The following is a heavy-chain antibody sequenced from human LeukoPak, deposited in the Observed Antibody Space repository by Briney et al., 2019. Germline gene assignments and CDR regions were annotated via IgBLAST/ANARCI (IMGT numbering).Heavy chain of an antibody. CDR2: ISGGGSTI. CDR1: GFTFSSYA. D-gene: IGHD3-3*01. J-gene: IGHJ4*02. Sequence: PGGSLRLSCAASGFTFSSYAMGWVRQAPGKWLDWVSVISGGGSTIYYADSVKGRFTISRDNSKNTLYLQMDNLRAEDTAVYYCAKKQGGNYPLDYWGQGTLVTVSS. CDR3: AKKQGGNYPLDY. V-gene: IGHV3-23*01.